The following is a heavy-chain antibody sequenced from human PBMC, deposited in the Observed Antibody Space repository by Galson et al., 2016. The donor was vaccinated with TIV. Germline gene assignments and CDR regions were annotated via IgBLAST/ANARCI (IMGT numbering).Heavy chain of an antibody. Sequence: SLRLSCATSGFTLPNYWMSWVRQAPGKGLEWVANINGDGTEIKYVDSVKGRFTISRDNAKNSLYLQMSNLRVEDTAIYYCAQWLGTSNSWGQGTLVTVSS. V-gene: IGHV3-7*01. D-gene: IGHD6-19*01. CDR1: GFTLPNYW. J-gene: IGHJ4*02. CDR3: AQWLGTSNS. CDR2: INGDGTEI.